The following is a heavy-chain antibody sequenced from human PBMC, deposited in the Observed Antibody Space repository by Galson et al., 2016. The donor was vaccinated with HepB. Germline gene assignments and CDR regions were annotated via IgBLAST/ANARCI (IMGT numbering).Heavy chain of an antibody. D-gene: IGHD3-3*01. CDR2: ICYSGHNT. Sequence: SLRLSCAASGFSFSSYCMHWVRQAPGKGLEWLSVICYSGHNTNYADSVKGRITISRDTSNNTLDLELNSLGVEDTAVYYCARGTDFWSGSPPRFWGHGTLVTVSS. V-gene: IGHV3-33*01. CDR3: ARGTDFWSGSPPRF. CDR1: GFSFSSYC. J-gene: IGHJ4*01.